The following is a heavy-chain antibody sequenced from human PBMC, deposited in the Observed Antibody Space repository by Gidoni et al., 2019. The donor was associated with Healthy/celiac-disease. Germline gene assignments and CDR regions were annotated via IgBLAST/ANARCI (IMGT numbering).Heavy chain of an antibody. Sequence: EVQLLESGGGLVQPGGSLRLSCAASGFTFSSYAMSWVRQAPGKGLEWVSAISGSGGSTYYADSVKGRFTISRDNSKNTLYLQMNSLRAEDTAVYYCAKELWFGELNYYYGMDVWGQGTTVTVSS. D-gene: IGHD3-10*01. CDR1: GFTFSSYA. CDR2: ISGSGGST. CDR3: AKELWFGELNYYYGMDV. J-gene: IGHJ6*02. V-gene: IGHV3-23*01.